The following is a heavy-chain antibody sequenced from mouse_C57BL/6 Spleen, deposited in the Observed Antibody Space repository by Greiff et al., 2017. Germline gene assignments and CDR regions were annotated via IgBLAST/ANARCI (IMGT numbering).Heavy chain of an antibody. CDR1: GFTFSSYA. V-gene: IGHV5-4*01. D-gene: IGHD2-4*01. Sequence: EVQLVESGGGLVKPGGSLKLSCAASGFTFSSYAMSWVRQTPEKRLEWVATISDGGSYTYYPDIVQGRFTISRDNAKNNLYLQMSHLKSEDTAMYYCARDESYYDYDGDFAYWGQGTLVTVSA. CDR2: ISDGGSYT. CDR3: ARDESYYDYDGDFAY. J-gene: IGHJ3*01.